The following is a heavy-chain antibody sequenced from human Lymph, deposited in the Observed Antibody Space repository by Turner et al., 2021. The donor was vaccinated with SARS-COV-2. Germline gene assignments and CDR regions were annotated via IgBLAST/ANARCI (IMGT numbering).Heavy chain of an antibody. J-gene: IGHJ4*02. CDR3: AKDPGYCSGGSCYSRTYFDF. D-gene: IGHD2-15*01. Sequence: EVQLVESGGGVVQPGGSLRLSCAASGFTFDDYAMHWVRQAPGKGLEWVSLISGEGGGTYYADSVKGRFTISRDNSKNSLSLQMNSLRAEDTALYYCAKDPGYCSGGSCYSRTYFDFWGQGTLVTVSA. CDR1: GFTFDDYA. CDR2: ISGEGGGT. V-gene: IGHV3-43*02.